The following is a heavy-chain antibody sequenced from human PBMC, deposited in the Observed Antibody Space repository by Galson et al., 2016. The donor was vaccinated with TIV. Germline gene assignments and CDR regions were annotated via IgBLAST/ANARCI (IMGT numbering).Heavy chain of an antibody. V-gene: IGHV1-18*04. CDR3: ARDRGSMTMILVVDYYYGMDV. D-gene: IGHD3-22*01. CDR1: GYTFSYYG. CDR2: ISGHTGNT. J-gene: IGHJ6*02. Sequence: SVKVSCKASGYTFSYYGISWVRRYHGQGLECMGWISGHTGNTDYARKFQGRLVMPTDTSTGTAFMEVRSLTSDDTAVYYCARDRGSMTMILVVDYYYGMDVWGQGTTVTVSS.